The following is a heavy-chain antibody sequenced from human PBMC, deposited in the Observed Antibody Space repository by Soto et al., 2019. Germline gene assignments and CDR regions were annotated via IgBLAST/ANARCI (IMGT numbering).Heavy chain of an antibody. J-gene: IGHJ4*02. CDR3: ARNRLGSTVTPFDY. D-gene: IGHD2-15*01. CDR1: GDSISSASYY. V-gene: IGHV4-31*03. CDR2: IYYSGST. Sequence: QVQLQESGPGLVKPSQTLSLTCTVSGDSISSASYYWTWIRQRQGKGLEYIGYIYYSGSTYYNPSLKSRLTISIDTSKNQFSLKLSSVTAADTAVYYCARNRLGSTVTPFDYWGQGTLVTVSS.